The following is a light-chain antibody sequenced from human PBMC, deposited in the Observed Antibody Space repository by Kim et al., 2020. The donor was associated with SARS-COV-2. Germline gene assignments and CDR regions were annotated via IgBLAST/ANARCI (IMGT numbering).Light chain of an antibody. V-gene: IGLV2-23*02. J-gene: IGLJ2*01. CDR2: DVN. CDR3: CSYAGRDTFVL. CDR1: NSDVGIYNL. Sequence: QSALTQPASVSGSPGQSITISCSGTNSDVGIYNLVSWFQHPADKAPKHIIYDVNKRPSGVSDRFSGSKSANTASLTISGLQSEDEADYFCCSYAGRDTFVLFGGGTK.